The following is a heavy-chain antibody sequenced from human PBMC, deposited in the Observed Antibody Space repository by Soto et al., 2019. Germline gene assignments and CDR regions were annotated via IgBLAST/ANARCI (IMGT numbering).Heavy chain of an antibody. CDR2: IYYSGST. J-gene: IGHJ6*02. Sequence: PSETLSLTCTVSGGSISSYYWSWIRQPPGKGLEWIGYIYYSGSTNYNPSLKSRVTISVDTSKNQFSLKLSSVTAADTAVYYCARDRVVPAARSYFYYYYYGMDVWGQGTTVTVS. CDR3: ARDRVVPAARSYFYYYYYGMDV. CDR1: GGSISSYY. D-gene: IGHD2-2*01. V-gene: IGHV4-59*01.